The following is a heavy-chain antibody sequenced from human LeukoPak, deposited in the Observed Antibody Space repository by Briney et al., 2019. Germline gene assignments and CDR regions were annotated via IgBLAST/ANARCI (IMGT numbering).Heavy chain of an antibody. J-gene: IGHJ4*02. V-gene: IGHV3-7*01. Sequence: GGSLRLSCAASGLRFTSYWMSWVRQAPGKGLEWVANINQGGNTVNYVDSVKGRVSTSRDNANNALFLQMHSLRFEDTAIYYCATTFPYCGDGTCKLGGQGAQVTVPS. CDR1: GLRFTSYW. CDR2: INQGGNTV. CDR3: ATTFPYCGDGTCKL. D-gene: IGHD2-15*01.